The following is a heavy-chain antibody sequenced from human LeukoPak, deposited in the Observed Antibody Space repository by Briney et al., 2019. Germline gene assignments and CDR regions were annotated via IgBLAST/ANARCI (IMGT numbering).Heavy chain of an antibody. CDR1: GFTFDDYA. V-gene: IGHV3-43*02. D-gene: IGHD6-19*01. CDR2: ISGDGGST. CDR3: AKDIGDSSGWYCFDY. Sequence: PGGSLRLSCAASGFTFDDYAMHWVRQAPGKGLEWVSLISGDGGSTYYADPVKGRFTISRDNSKNSLYLQTNSLRTEDTALYYCAKDIGDSSGWYCFDYWGQGTLVTVSS. J-gene: IGHJ4*02.